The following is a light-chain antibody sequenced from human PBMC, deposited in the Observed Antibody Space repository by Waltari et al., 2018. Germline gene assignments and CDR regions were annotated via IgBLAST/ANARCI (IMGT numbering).Light chain of an antibody. J-gene: IGKJ1*01. CDR2: TAS. CDR3: HQYNNWPPGGT. Sequence: EIVMTQSPAALSVSPGERSTSPCRASQSVGPNLPRYQQKPGQAPRRPISTASTRATGIPARFSGSGSGTEFTLTINSLQSEDSAIYYCHQYNNWPPGGTFGQGTKVELK. V-gene: IGKV3-15*01. CDR1: QSVGPN.